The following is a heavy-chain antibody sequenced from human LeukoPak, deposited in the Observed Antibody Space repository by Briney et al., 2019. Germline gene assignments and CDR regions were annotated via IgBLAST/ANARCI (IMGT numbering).Heavy chain of an antibody. CDR2: INPNSGGI. Sequence: ASVKVSCKTSGHTFIGYYMHWVRQAPGQGLEWMGWINPNSGGINYAQKFQGRVTMTRDTSISTAYMELSRLRSDDTAVYYCARGFLSYGMDVWGQGTTVTVSS. J-gene: IGHJ6*02. CDR3: ARGFLSYGMDV. V-gene: IGHV1-2*02. CDR1: GHTFIGYY. D-gene: IGHD3-3*01.